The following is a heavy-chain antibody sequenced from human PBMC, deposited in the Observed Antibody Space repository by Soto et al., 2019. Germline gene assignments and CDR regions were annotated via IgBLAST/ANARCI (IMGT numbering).Heavy chain of an antibody. CDR3: AREAVALVDYYYGMDV. V-gene: IGHV1-46*01. Sequence: ASVKVSCKASGGTFSSYTISWVRQAPGQGLEWMGIINPSGVSTTYAQKFQGRVIMTRDTSTSTVYMELSSLRFEDTAVYYCAREAVALVDYYYGMDVWGQGTTVTVSS. CDR1: GGTFSSYT. CDR2: INPSGVST. J-gene: IGHJ6*02. D-gene: IGHD6-19*01.